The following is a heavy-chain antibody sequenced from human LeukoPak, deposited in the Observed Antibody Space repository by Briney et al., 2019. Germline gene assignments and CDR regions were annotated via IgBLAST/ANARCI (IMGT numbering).Heavy chain of an antibody. Sequence: ASVKVSCKASGDTFTSYYMHWVRQAPGQGLEWMGIINPSGGSTSYAQKFQGRVTMTRDTSTSTVYMELSSLRSEDTAVYYCARERVYYYDSSGYYYDYWGQGTLVTVSS. J-gene: IGHJ4*02. V-gene: IGHV1-46*01. CDR2: INPSGGST. CDR1: GDTFTSYY. D-gene: IGHD3-22*01. CDR3: ARERVYYYDSSGYYYDY.